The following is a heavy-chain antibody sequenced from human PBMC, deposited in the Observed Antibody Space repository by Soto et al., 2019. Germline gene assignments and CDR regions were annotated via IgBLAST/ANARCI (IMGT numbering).Heavy chain of an antibody. CDR2: INSDGSST. Sequence: GRPLRLSCAASGFTFSNYWMHWVLKATGKGLVWVSRINSDGSSTSYADSVKGRFTISRDNAKNTLYLQMNSLRAEDTAVYYCAPSRTLFDPWGQGTLVTVSS. J-gene: IGHJ5*02. V-gene: IGHV3-74*01. CDR1: GFTFSNYW. CDR3: APSRTLFDP.